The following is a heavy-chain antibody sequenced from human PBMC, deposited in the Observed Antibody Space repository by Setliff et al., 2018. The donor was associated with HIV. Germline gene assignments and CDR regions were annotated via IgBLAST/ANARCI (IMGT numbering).Heavy chain of an antibody. CDR3: ARDSSDYYSGAFDI. V-gene: IGHV3-66*01. D-gene: IGHD4-17*01. Sequence: LSLTCAASGFTVSSKYMNWVRQAPGKGLEWVSVIYSGGSTYYAGSVKGRFTISRDNSKNTLYLQMNRLRAEDTAVYYCARDSSDYYSGAFDIWGQGTMVTVS. CDR2: IYSGGST. J-gene: IGHJ3*02. CDR1: GFTVSSKY.